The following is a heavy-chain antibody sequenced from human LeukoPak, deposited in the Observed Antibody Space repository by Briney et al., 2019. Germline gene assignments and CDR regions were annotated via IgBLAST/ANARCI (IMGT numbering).Heavy chain of an antibody. CDR2: VYYSGST. J-gene: IGHJ5*02. V-gene: IGHV4-39*01. CDR3: ARHDYGAKWFDP. Sequence: SETLSLTCTVSGGSISSSGYYWGWIRQPPGKGLEWIGNVYYSGSTYYNPSLKSRVTISVDTSKNQFSLKLSSVTAADTAVYYCARHDYGAKWFDPWGQGILVTVSS. CDR1: GGSISSSGYY. D-gene: IGHD4-17*01.